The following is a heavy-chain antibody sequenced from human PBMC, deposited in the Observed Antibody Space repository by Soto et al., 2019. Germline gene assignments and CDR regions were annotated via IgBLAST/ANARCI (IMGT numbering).Heavy chain of an antibody. Sequence: EVQLVETGGGLIQPGGSLRLSCAASGFTVSSNYMSWVRQAPGKGLEWVSVIYSGGSTYYADSVRGRFTISRDNSKNTLYLQMKSLRAEDTAVYYCARDPPATRHGMDVWGQGTTVTVPS. CDR1: GFTVSSNY. J-gene: IGHJ6*02. V-gene: IGHV3-53*02. CDR3: ARDPPATRHGMDV. CDR2: IYSGGST.